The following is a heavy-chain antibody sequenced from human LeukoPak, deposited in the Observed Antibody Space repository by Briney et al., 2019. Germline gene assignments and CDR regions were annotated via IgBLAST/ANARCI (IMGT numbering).Heavy chain of an antibody. CDR3: ARQGDGLNFYEY. D-gene: IGHD5-24*01. V-gene: IGHV6-1*01. CDR1: GDSVSSNSAS. Sequence: QTLSLTFAISGDSVSSNSASWNWIRQSPWRGLEWLGRTFYRSKWYNDYAVSVKSQIPINPDTSKNQFSLELNSVTPEDTAVYYCARQGDGLNFYEYWGQGTLVTVSS. CDR2: TFYRSKWYN. J-gene: IGHJ4*02.